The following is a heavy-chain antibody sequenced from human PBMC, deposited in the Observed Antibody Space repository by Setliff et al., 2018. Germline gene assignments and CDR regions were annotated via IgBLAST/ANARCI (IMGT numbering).Heavy chain of an antibody. J-gene: IGHJ2*01. D-gene: IGHD2-2*01. CDR1: DFSVGSVYY. Sequence: SETLSLTCAVSDFSVGSVYYWGWIRQPPGRGLEWIANIYYSGTTHYSPSFQSRATMSVDTSKNQFSLNLSSVTAADTALYYCARTSTGRYFDLWGRGTLVTVSS. V-gene: IGHV4-38-2*01. CDR2: IYYSGTT. CDR3: ARTSTGRYFDL.